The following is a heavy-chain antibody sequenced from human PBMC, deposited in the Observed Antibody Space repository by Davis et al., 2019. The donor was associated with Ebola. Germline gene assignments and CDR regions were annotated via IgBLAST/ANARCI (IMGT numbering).Heavy chain of an antibody. V-gene: IGHV3-23*01. D-gene: IGHD4-17*01. Sequence: GGSLRLSCAASGFTFSSYAMSWVRQAPGKGLEWVSAISGSGGSTYYADSVKGRFTISRDNSKNTLYLQMNGLRAEDTAVYYCTTDSPFTVTTSYGMDVWGQGTTVTVSS. J-gene: IGHJ6*02. CDR3: TTDSPFTVTTSYGMDV. CDR2: ISGSGGST. CDR1: GFTFSSYA.